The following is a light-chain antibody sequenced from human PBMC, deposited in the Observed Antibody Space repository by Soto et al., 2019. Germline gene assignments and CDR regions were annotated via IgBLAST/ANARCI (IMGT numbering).Light chain of an antibody. CDR3: QQYNSYGT. Sequence: DIQMTQSPSTLSASVGDRVTITCRASQSIGSSLAWYQQKPGKGPKLLIYDASTLESGVPSRFSGSGFGTEFALIISSLQPDDFVTFYCQQYNSYGTFGQGTKLEIK. CDR1: QSIGSS. J-gene: IGKJ2*01. V-gene: IGKV1-5*01. CDR2: DAS.